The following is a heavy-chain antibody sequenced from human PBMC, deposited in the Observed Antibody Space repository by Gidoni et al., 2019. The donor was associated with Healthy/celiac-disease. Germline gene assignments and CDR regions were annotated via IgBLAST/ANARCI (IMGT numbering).Heavy chain of an antibody. CDR1: GFTFDDYA. D-gene: IGHD1-7*01. Sequence: EVQLVESGGGLVQPGRSLRLSCAASGFTFDDYAMHWVRQAPGKGLEWVSGISWNSGSIGYADSVKGRFTISRDNAKNSLYLQMNSLRAEDTALYYCAKFHRITGTRWGQGTLVTVSS. J-gene: IGHJ4*02. CDR2: ISWNSGSI. V-gene: IGHV3-9*01. CDR3: AKFHRITGTR.